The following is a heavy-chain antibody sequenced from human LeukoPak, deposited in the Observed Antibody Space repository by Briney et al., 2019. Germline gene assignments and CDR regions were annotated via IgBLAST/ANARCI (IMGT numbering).Heavy chain of an antibody. CDR3: ATGESSSRIRSYYYYMDV. Sequence: GGSLRLSCAASGFTFSSYGMSWVRQAPGKGLEWVSAISGSGGSTYYADSVKGRFTISRDNSKNTLYLQMNSLRSEDTAVYYCATGESSSRIRSYYYYMDVWGKGTTVTISS. V-gene: IGHV3-23*01. J-gene: IGHJ6*03. D-gene: IGHD6-13*01. CDR2: ISGSGGST. CDR1: GFTFSSYG.